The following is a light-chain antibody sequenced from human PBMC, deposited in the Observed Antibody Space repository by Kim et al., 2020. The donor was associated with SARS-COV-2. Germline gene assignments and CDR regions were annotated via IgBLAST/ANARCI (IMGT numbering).Light chain of an antibody. CDR1: QSISSW. J-gene: IGKJ1*01. CDR2: KAS. Sequence: ASVGDRVTITCRASQSISSWMAWYQQKPGKAPKLLIYKASSLESGVPSRFSGSGSGTEFTLTISSLQPDDFATYYCQQYNSYPWTFGQGTKVDIK. CDR3: QQYNSYPWT. V-gene: IGKV1-5*03.